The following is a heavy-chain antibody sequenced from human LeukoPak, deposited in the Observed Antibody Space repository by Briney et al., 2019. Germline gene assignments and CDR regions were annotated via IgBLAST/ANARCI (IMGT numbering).Heavy chain of an antibody. CDR2: IYYSGST. CDR3: ARDHPGIAVAGIGMDV. Sequence: SETLSLTCTVSGGSISSDYWSWIRQPPGKGREWIGYIYYSGSTYYNPSLKSRVTISVDTSKNQFSLKLSSVTAADTAVYYCARDHPGIAVAGIGMDVWGQGTTVTVSS. V-gene: IGHV4-59*12. J-gene: IGHJ6*02. D-gene: IGHD6-19*01. CDR1: GGSISSDY.